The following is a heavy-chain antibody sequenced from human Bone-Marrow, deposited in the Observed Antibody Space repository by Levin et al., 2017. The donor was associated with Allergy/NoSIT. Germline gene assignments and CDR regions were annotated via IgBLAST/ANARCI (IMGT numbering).Heavy chain of an antibody. CDR3: ARTVSNYLLWFDP. D-gene: IGHD4-11*01. CDR2: INPRGGFA. CDR1: EDTFTSYY. V-gene: IGHV1-46*01. Sequence: ASVKVSCKTSEDTFTSYYLHWLRQAPGHGLEWMGIINPRGGFATYAQRFQGRLTMTSDTSTSTVYMELSSLSSQDTAVYYCARTVSNYLLWFDPWGQGTLVTVS. J-gene: IGHJ5*02.